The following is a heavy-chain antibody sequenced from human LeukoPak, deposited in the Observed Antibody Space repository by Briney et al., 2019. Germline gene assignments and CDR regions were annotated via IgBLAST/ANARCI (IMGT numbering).Heavy chain of an antibody. CDR1: GGSISSGSYY. V-gene: IGHV4-61*02. CDR3: ARESGSYYDSSGPYDY. Sequence: PSETLSLTCTVSGGSISSGSYYWSWIRQPAGKGLEWIGRIYTSGSTNYNPSLKSRVTISVDTSKNQFSLKLSSVTAADTAVYYCARESGSYYDSSGPYDYWGQGTLVTVSS. D-gene: IGHD3-22*01. CDR2: IYTSGST. J-gene: IGHJ4*02.